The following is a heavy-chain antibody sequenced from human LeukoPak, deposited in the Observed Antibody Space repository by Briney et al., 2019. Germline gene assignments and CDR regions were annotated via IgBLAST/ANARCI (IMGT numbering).Heavy chain of an antibody. CDR2: IDWDGSNT. J-gene: IGHJ3*02. Sequence: GGSLRLSCAASGFTFDDYAMHWVRQAPGKGLEWVSLIDWDGSNTYYADSVKGRFTISRDNSKNSLYLQMNSLRAEDTALYYCARAAGWYSSSWYQSFDIWGQGTMVTVSS. V-gene: IGHV3-43D*03. CDR1: GFTFDDYA. CDR3: ARAAGWYSSSWYQSFDI. D-gene: IGHD6-13*01.